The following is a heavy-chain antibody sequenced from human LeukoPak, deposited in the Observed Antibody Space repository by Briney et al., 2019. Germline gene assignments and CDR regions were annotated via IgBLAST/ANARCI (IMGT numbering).Heavy chain of an antibody. CDR1: GFTFDDYG. D-gene: IGHD3-10*01. V-gene: IGHV3-20*04. J-gene: IGHJ4*02. CDR3: ARGGRSYYGSASDYIGDN. Sequence: GGSLRLSCAASGFTFDDYGMSWVRQAPGKGLEWVSGINRKGDSTGYADSVKGRFTITRDNAKNSLYLQMSSLRAEDTAVYYCARGGRSYYGSASDYIGDNWGQGTLVTVSS. CDR2: INRKGDST.